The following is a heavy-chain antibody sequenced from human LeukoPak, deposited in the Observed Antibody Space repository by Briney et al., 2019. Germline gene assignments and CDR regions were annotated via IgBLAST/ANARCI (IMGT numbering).Heavy chain of an antibody. CDR3: ARDEPSPDSTDLDF. D-gene: IGHD2/OR15-2a*01. J-gene: IGHJ4*02. V-gene: IGHV3-64*04. CDR2: ISTNGDST. CDR1: GFTFSTYA. Sequence: GGSLRLSCAASGFTFSTYAMHWVRQAPGKGLEYVSAISTNGDSTYYTDSVKGRFTISRDISKNTLYPQMNSLRAEDAAVYYCARDEPSPDSTDLDFWGQGTLVTVSS.